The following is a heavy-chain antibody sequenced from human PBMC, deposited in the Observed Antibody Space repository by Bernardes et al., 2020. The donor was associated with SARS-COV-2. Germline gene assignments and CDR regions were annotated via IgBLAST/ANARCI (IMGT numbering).Heavy chain of an antibody. Sequence: GWSLRRSCAVSGFTVSSKYMNWVRQAPGKGLEWVSVIQSGGYTNYADSVKGRFTVSRDTSENTVSLQMNSLRAEDTAVYYCARGLRWAFDYWGQGTLVSVSS. D-gene: IGHD4-17*01. CDR3: ARGLRWAFDY. V-gene: IGHV3-53*01. CDR1: GFTVSSKY. J-gene: IGHJ4*02. CDR2: IQSGGYT.